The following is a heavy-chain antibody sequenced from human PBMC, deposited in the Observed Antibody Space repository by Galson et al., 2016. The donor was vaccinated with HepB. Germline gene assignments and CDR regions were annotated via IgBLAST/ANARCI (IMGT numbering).Heavy chain of an antibody. Sequence: SLRLSCAASGFTFSSYSMNWVRQAPGKGLEWVSSISSSGSYIYYADSVKGRFTISRDNAENSLYLQMNSLRAEDTAVYYCARVDIVGAIFDYWGQGTLVTVSS. CDR1: GFTFSSYS. D-gene: IGHD1-26*01. V-gene: IGHV3-21*01. CDR2: ISSSGSYI. J-gene: IGHJ4*02. CDR3: ARVDIVGAIFDY.